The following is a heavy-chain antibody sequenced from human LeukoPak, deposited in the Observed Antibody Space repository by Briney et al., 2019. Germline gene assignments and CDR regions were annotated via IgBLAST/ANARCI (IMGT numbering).Heavy chain of an antibody. CDR1: GFTFSSYS. V-gene: IGHV3-9*01. CDR3: AKDTVGATQGPFDY. Sequence: GGSLRLSCAASGFTFSSYSMNWVRQAPGKGLEWVSGISWNSGSIGYADSVKGRFTISRDNAKNSLYLQMNSLRAEDTALYYCAKDTVGATQGPFDYWGQGTLVTVSS. D-gene: IGHD1-26*01. CDR2: ISWNSGSI. J-gene: IGHJ4*02.